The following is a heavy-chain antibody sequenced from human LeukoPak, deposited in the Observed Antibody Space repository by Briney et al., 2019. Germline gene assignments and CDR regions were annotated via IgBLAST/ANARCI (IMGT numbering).Heavy chain of an antibody. CDR2: INQSGRT. V-gene: IGHV4-34*01. D-gene: IGHD3-22*01. CDR1: GGSFSTHY. Sequence: PSETLSLTCAVYGGSFSTHYWTWIRQSPGKGLEWIGEINQSGRTNYNPSLQSRVSILVDTSKNQFSLKLSSVTAADTAVYYCAKAPTYYYDSSGYYWPNDAFDIWGQGTIVTVSS. CDR3: AKAPTYYYDSSGYYWPNDAFDI. J-gene: IGHJ3*02.